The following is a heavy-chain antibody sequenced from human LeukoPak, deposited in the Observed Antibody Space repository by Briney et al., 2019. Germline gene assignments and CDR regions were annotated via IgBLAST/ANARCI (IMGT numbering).Heavy chain of an antibody. Sequence: GGSLRLSCAASGFTFSDYYMSWIRQAPGKGLEWVSYISSSGSTIYYADSVKGRFTISRDNAKNSLYLQMNSLRAEDTAVYYCASLRAAGVFDYWGQGTLVTVSS. V-gene: IGHV3-11*04. CDR1: GFTFSDYY. CDR2: ISSSGSTI. CDR3: ASLRAAGVFDY. D-gene: IGHD6-13*01. J-gene: IGHJ4*02.